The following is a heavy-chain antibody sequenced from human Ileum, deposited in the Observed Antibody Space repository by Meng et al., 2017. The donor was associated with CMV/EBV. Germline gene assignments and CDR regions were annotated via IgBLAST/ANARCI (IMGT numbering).Heavy chain of an antibody. D-gene: IGHD6-13*01. CDR2: IIPILGIA. CDR3: ASQYSSSWYTIDY. J-gene: IGHJ4*02. CDR1: GGTFSRYT. Sequence: SVKVSCKASGGTFSRYTISWVRQTSGQGLEWMGRIIPILGIANYAQKFQGRVTITADKSTSTNYMELSSLRTEDTTVYYCASQYSSSWYTIDYWGQGTLVTVSS. V-gene: IGHV1-69*02.